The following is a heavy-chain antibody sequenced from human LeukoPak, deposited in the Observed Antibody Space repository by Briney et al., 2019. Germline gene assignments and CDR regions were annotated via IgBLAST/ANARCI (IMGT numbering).Heavy chain of an antibody. J-gene: IGHJ6*02. V-gene: IGHV1-69*04. CDR2: IIPILGIA. CDR1: GGTFSSYA. CDR3: ARSHKRAPPVTTSHHYYYYGMDV. Sequence: SVKVSCKASGGTFSSYAISWVRQAPGQGLEWMGRIIPILGIANYAQKFQGRVTITADKSTSTAYVELSSLRSEDTAVYYCARSHKRAPPVTTSHHYYYYGMDVWGQGTTVTVSS. D-gene: IGHD4-17*01.